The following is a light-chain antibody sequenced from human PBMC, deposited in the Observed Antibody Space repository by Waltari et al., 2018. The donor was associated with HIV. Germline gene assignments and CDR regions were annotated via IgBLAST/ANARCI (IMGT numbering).Light chain of an antibody. J-gene: IGLJ1*01. Sequence: QSALTQPPSASGSPGQSVTISCTGTSSDVGGYNYVSWYQQHPGKAPKLMIYEVSKRPSGVPDRFSGSKSGNTASLTVSGLQAEDEADDYCSSYAGSNNAVFGTGTRVTVL. CDR3: SSYAGSNNAV. CDR1: SSDVGGYNY. CDR2: EVS. V-gene: IGLV2-8*01.